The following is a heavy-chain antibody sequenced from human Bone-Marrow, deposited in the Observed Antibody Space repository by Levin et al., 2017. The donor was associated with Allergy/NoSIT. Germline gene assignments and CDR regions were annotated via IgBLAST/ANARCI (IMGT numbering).Heavy chain of an antibody. V-gene: IGHV4-4*02. Sequence: SETLSLTCAVSGGSISSSNWWSWVRQPPGKGLEWIGEIYHTGSTYYNPSLKSRLTISLDKSNNQFSLKLTSVTAADTAKYYCARGPRVILPTGENDGLDIWGQGTMVTVSS. D-gene: IGHD1-1*01. CDR3: ARGPRVILPTGENDGLDI. CDR2: IYHTGST. CDR1: GGSISSSNW. J-gene: IGHJ3*02.